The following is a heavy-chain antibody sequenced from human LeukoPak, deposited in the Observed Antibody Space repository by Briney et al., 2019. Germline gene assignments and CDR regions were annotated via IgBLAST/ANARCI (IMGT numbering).Heavy chain of an antibody. J-gene: IGHJ5*02. CDR2: MNPNSGNT. CDR3: ASRAMVRGVSGENWFVP. D-gene: IGHD3-10*01. Sequence: ASAKVSCKASGYTFTSYDINWVRQATGQGLEWMGWMNPNSGNTGYAQKFQGRVTMTRNTSISTAYMELSSLRSEDTAVYYCASRAMVRGVSGENWFVPWFQGTLVTVSS. CDR1: GYTFTSYD. V-gene: IGHV1-8*01.